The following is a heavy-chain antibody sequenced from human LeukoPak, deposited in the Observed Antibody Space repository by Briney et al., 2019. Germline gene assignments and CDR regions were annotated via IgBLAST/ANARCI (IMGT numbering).Heavy chain of an antibody. D-gene: IGHD3-3*01. J-gene: IGHJ4*02. Sequence: QASETLSLTCTISSGSISSSSYYWSWIRQPPGKGLEWIGYIYYSGSTNYNPSLKSRVTISVDTSKNQFSLKLSSVTAADTAVYYCARHGTTEYYDFWSGYYGLWDYWGQGTLVTVSS. CDR2: IYYSGST. V-gene: IGHV4-61*05. CDR1: SGSISSSSYY. CDR3: ARHGTTEYYDFWSGYYGLWDY.